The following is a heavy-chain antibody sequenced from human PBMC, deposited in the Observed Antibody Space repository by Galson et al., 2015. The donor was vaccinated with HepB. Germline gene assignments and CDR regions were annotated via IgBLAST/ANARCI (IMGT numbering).Heavy chain of an antibody. J-gene: IGHJ4*02. D-gene: IGHD7-27*01. CDR1: GDSVSSNTVG. CDR2: TYYRSKWSN. Sequence: CAISGDSVSSNTVGWNWIRQSPSRGLEWLGRTYYRSKWSNDYAQSVQSQITINPDTSKNQISLQLNSVTPEDTAVYYCARSIHLGRGFDSWGQGTLVTVSS. V-gene: IGHV6-1*01. CDR3: ARSIHLGRGFDS.